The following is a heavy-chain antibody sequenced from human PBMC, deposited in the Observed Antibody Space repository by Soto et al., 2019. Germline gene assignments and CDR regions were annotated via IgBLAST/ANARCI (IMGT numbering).Heavy chain of an antibody. D-gene: IGHD3-3*01. Sequence: ASVKVSCKASGYTFTSYGISWVRQAPGQGLEWMGWISAYNGNTNYAQKLQGRVTMTTNTSTSTAYMELRSLRSDDTALYFCATGESGYYFGMDFWGQGTPVTVSS. CDR2: ISAYNGNT. V-gene: IGHV1-18*01. CDR1: GYTFTSYG. J-gene: IGHJ6*02. CDR3: ATGESGYYFGMDF.